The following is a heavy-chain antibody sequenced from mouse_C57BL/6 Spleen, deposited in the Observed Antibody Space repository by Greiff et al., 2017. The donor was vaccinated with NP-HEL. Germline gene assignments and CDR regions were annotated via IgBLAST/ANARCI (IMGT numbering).Heavy chain of an antibody. V-gene: IGHV2-9-1*01. J-gene: IGHJ4*01. CDR3: ASGQLRDGDAMDY. D-gene: IGHD3-2*02. CDR2: IWTGGGT. Sequence: QVQLQQSGPGLVAPSQSLSITCTVSGFSLTSYAISWVRQPPGKGLEWLGVIWTGGGTNYNSALKSRLSISKDNSKSQVFLKMNSLQTDDTARYYCASGQLRDGDAMDYWGQGTSVTVSS. CDR1: GFSLTSYA.